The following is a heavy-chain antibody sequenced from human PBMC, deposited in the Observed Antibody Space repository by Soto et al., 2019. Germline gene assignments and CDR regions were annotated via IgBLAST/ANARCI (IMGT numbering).Heavy chain of an antibody. CDR3: ARDRPGDEGDGFDI. D-gene: IGHD3-10*01. J-gene: IGHJ3*02. CDR2: LYSGGST. CDR1: GLTVSSNY. Sequence: VQLVETGGGLIQPGGSLRLSCAASGLTVSSNYMNWVRQAPGKGLEWVSVLYSGGSTHYAGSVKRRFIISRDNSKNTVYLQMNSLRVEDTAIYYCARDRPGDEGDGFDIWGHGTMVTVSS. V-gene: IGHV3-53*02.